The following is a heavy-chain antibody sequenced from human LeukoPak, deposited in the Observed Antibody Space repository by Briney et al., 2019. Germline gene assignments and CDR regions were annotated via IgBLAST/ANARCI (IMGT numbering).Heavy chain of an antibody. V-gene: IGHV3-21*01. CDR1: GFTFSSYS. D-gene: IGHD3-10*01. CDR3: ARDSHYYGSGSHNWFDP. CDR2: ISSSSSYI. Sequence: GGSLRLSCAASGFTFSSYSMNWVRQAPGKGLEWVSSISSSSSYIYYADSVKGRFTISRDNAKNSLYLQMNSLRAEDTAVYYCARDSHYYGSGSHNWFDPWGQGTLVTVSS. J-gene: IGHJ5*02.